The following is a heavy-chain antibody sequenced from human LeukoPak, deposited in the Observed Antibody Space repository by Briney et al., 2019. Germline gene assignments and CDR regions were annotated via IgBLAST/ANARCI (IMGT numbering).Heavy chain of an antibody. CDR2: IYYTGST. D-gene: IGHD6-6*01. CDR1: GGSISSGDYY. J-gene: IGHJ4*02. Sequence: SETLSLTCTVSGGSISSGDYYWSWIRQPPGKGLEWIGYIYYTGSTYYNPSLKSRVTISIDTSKNQFSLKLSSVTAADTAVFYCAISSSSAPLYFDYWGQGTLVTVSS. CDR3: AISSSSAPLYFDY. V-gene: IGHV4-30-4*01.